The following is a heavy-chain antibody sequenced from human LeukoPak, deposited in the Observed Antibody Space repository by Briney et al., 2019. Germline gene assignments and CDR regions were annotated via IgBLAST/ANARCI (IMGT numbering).Heavy chain of an antibody. V-gene: IGHV4-59*01. CDR3: ARGYYGSGSYYRD. J-gene: IGHJ4*02. CDR2: IYYSGST. D-gene: IGHD3-10*01. Sequence: PSETLSLTCTVSGGSISSYYWNWIRQPPGKGLEWIAYIYYSGSTNYNPSLKSRVTISVDTSKNQFSLKLSSVTAADTAVHYCARGYYGSGSYYRDWGQGTLVTVSS. CDR1: GGSISSYY.